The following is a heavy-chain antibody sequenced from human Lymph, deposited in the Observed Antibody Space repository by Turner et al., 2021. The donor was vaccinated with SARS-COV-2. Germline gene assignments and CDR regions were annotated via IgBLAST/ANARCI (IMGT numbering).Heavy chain of an antibody. J-gene: IGHJ6*02. V-gene: IGHV1-2*02. D-gene: IGHD3-3*01. CDR1: GYTFNGYY. CDR3: ARDVERYNDFWSGYSGGYGLDV. Sequence: QVQLVQSGAEVKKPGASVKVSCKASGYTFNGYYMHWVRQAPGQGLEWMGWINPNSGGTNYAQKFQGRVTMTRDTSISTAYMELSRLRSDDTAVYYCARDVERYNDFWSGYSGGYGLDVWGQGTTVTVSS. CDR2: INPNSGGT.